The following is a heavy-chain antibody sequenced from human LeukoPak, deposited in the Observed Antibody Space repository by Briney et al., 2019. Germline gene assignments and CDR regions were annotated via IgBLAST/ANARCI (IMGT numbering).Heavy chain of an antibody. V-gene: IGHV4-59*01. J-gene: IGHJ4*02. CDR2: IYYSGST. Sequence: SETLSLTCTVSGGSISSYYWSWIRQPPGKGLEWIGYIYYSGSTNYNPSLKSRVTISVDTSKNQFSLKLSSVTAADTAVYYCARTYCSGGSCRGYYFDYWSQGTLVTVSS. CDR1: GGSISSYY. D-gene: IGHD2-15*01. CDR3: ARTYCSGGSCRGYYFDY.